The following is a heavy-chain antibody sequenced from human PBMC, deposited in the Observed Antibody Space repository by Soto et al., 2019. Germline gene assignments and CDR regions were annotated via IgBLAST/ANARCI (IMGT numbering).Heavy chain of an antibody. D-gene: IGHD3-3*01. Sequence: ASVKVSCKASGYTFTSYGISWVRQAPGQGLEWMGWISAYNGNTNYAQKLQGRVTMTTDTSTSTAYMELRSLRSDDTAVYYCAREGSEDFWSGYPSSYFDYWGQGTLVTVSS. J-gene: IGHJ4*02. CDR1: GYTFTSYG. V-gene: IGHV1-18*01. CDR2: ISAYNGNT. CDR3: AREGSEDFWSGYPSSYFDY.